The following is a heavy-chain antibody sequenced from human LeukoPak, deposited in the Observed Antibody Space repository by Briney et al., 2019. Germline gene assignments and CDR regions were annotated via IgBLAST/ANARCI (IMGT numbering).Heavy chain of an antibody. V-gene: IGHV3-23*01. D-gene: IGHD3-9*01. J-gene: IGHJ3*02. CDR1: GFTFSSYA. Sequence: GGSLRLSCAASGFTFSSYAMSWVRQAPGKGPEWVSAISGSGGSTYYADSVKGRFTISRDNSKNTLYLQMNSLRAEDTAVYYCAKGVWATILTNDAFDIWGQGTMVTVSS. CDR2: ISGSGGST. CDR3: AKGVWATILTNDAFDI.